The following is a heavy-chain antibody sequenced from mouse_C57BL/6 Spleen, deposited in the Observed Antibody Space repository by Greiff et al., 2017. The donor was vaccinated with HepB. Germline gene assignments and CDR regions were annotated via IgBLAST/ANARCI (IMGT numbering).Heavy chain of an antibody. V-gene: IGHV1-76*01. Sequence: QVQLQQSGAELVRPGASVKLSCKASGYTFTDYYINWVKQRPGQGLEWIARIYPGSGNTYYNEKFKGKATLTAEKSSSTAYMQLSSLTSEDSAVYFCAREDGNYTNWYFDVWGTGTTVTVSS. J-gene: IGHJ1*03. D-gene: IGHD2-1*01. CDR2: IYPGSGNT. CDR3: AREDGNYTNWYFDV. CDR1: GYTFTDYY.